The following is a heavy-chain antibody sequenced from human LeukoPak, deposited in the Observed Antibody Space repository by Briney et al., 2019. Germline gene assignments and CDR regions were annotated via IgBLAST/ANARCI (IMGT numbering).Heavy chain of an antibody. CDR1: GFTFDDYA. D-gene: IGHD6-13*01. J-gene: IGHJ4*02. V-gene: IGHV3-9*03. CDR2: ISWNSGSI. Sequence: PGGSLRLSCATSGFTFDDYAMHWVRQAPGKGLEWVSGISWNSGSIGYADSVKGRFTISRDNAKNSLYLQMNSLRAEDMALYYCAKDLAAAGTGGFDYWGQGTLVTVSS. CDR3: AKDLAAAGTGGFDY.